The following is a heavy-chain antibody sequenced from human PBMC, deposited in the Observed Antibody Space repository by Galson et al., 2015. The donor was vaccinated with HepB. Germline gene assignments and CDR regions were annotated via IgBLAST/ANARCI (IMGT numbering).Heavy chain of an antibody. CDR2: IWYDGSNK. J-gene: IGHJ6*02. CDR1: GFTFSSYG. D-gene: IGHD3-3*01. V-gene: IGHV3-33*01. Sequence: SLRLSCAASGFTFSSYGMHWVRQAPGKGLEWVAVIWYDGSNKYYADSVKGRFTISRDNSKNTLYLQMNSLRAEDTAVYYCASSPAGWSEGSYYYYGMDVWGQGTTVTVSS. CDR3: ASSPAGWSEGSYYYYGMDV.